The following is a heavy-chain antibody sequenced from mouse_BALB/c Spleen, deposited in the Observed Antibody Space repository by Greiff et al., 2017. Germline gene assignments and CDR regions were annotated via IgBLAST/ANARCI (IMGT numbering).Heavy chain of an antibody. Sequence: VQRVESGAELAKPGASVKMSCKASGYTFTSYWMHWVKQRPGQGLEWIGYINPSTGYTEYNQKFKDKATLTADKSSSTAYMQLSSLTSEDSAVYYCARSMDYWGQGTSVTVSS. V-gene: IGHV1-7*01. CDR1: GYTFTSYW. CDR2: INPSTGYT. CDR3: ARSMDY. J-gene: IGHJ4*01.